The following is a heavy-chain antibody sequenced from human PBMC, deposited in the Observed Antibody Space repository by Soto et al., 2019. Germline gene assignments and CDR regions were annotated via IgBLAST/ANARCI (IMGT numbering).Heavy chain of an antibody. CDR3: AKDRDVAGIVLMVYAKPLN. V-gene: IGHV3-23*01. J-gene: IGHJ4*02. CDR1: GFTFSSYA. D-gene: IGHD2-8*01. CDR2: ISGSGGST. Sequence: GGSLRLSCAASGFTFSSYAMSWVRQAPGKGLEWVSAISGSGGSTYYADSVKGRFTISRDNSKNTLYLQMNSLRAEDTAVYYCAKDRDVAGIVLMVYAKPLNWGQGTLVTVSS.